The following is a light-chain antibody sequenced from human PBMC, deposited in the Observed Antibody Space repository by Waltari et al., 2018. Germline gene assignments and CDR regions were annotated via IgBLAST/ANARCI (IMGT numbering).Light chain of an antibody. CDR2: SAS. CDR3: QQSYSSLTWT. Sequence: DIQMTQSPSSLSASVGDSVTITCRASQNINNYLKWYQQKPGKAPTLLIYSASGLQNGVPSRFSASGFGTDFALTISSLQPEDFATYYCQQSYSSLTWTFGQGTTV. V-gene: IGKV1-39*01. J-gene: IGKJ1*01. CDR1: QNINNY.